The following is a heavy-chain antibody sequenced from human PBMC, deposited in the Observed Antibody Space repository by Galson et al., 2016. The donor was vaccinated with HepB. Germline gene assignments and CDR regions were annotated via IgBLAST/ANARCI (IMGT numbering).Heavy chain of an antibody. Sequence: SVKVSCKASGGTFSSYGISWVRRAPGQGLEWMGGIITLLGTANYAQRFQARVTITAGESTNIAYMELNTLRSDDTAVYYCARELGYGDYVADSWGQGTLVIVSS. J-gene: IGHJ4*02. CDR1: GGTFSSYG. D-gene: IGHD4-17*01. CDR2: IITLLGTA. V-gene: IGHV1-69*13. CDR3: ARELGYGDYVADS.